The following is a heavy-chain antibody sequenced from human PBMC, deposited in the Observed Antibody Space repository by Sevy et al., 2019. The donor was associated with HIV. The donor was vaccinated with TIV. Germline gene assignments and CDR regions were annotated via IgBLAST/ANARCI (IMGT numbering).Heavy chain of an antibody. CDR3: ARVPLITARPDNWFDP. Sequence: GGSLRLSCAASGFTFSTYWMSWVRQAPGKGLEWVANIKQDGSEKYYVDSVKGRFSISRDNAKNSLYLQMNSLRAEDTSVYYCARVPLITARPDNWFDPWGLGTLVTVSS. D-gene: IGHD6-6*01. J-gene: IGHJ5*02. CDR2: IKQDGSEK. V-gene: IGHV3-7*03. CDR1: GFTFSTYW.